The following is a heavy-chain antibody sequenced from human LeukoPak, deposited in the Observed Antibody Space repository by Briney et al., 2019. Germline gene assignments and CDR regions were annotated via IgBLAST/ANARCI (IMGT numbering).Heavy chain of an antibody. CDR3: ARDSGFLGY. CDR2: ISSSSSYI. J-gene: IGHJ4*02. Sequence: GGALRPSCAASGFTFSSYSMNWVRQAPGKGLEWVSSISSSSSYIYYADSVKGRFTISRDNAKNSLYLQMNSLRAEDTAVYYCARDSGFLGYWGQGTLVTVSS. CDR1: GFTFSSYS. V-gene: IGHV3-21*01. D-gene: IGHD3-10*01.